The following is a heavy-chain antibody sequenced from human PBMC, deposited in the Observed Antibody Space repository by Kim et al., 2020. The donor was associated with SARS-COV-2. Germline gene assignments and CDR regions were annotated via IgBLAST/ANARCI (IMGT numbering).Heavy chain of an antibody. CDR1: GGTFSIYV. V-gene: IGHV1-69*13. D-gene: IGHD2-8*01. Sequence: SVKVSCKASGGTFSIYVITWVRQAPGQGLEWMGGIIPIFGTANYAQKFQDRITITADESTSTAYMEMSSLRSDDTAVYYCARRESKWDAFDIWGQGTMVTVSS. CDR2: IIPIFGTA. J-gene: IGHJ3*02. CDR3: ARRESKWDAFDI.